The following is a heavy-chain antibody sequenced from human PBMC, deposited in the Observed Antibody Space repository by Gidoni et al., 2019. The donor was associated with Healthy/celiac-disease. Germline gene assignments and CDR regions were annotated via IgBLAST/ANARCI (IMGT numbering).Heavy chain of an antibody. CDR2: ISYDGSNK. V-gene: IGHV3-30*18. J-gene: IGHJ5*02. Sequence: VPLVESGGGVVQPGRSLRLSCAASGFPFSRHGMHWVRQATGKGLEWVAVISYDGSNKYYADSVKGRFTISRDNSKNTLYLQMNSLRAEDTAVYYCAKEYSSGWYRVRWFDPWGQGTLVTVSS. CDR1: GFPFSRHG. D-gene: IGHD6-19*01. CDR3: AKEYSSGWYRVRWFDP.